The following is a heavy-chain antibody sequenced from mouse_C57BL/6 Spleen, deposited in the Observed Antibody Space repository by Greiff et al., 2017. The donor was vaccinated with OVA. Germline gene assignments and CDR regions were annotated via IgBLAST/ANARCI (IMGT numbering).Heavy chain of an antibody. J-gene: IGHJ2*01. D-gene: IGHD2-2*01. CDR3: TRWLRLSFDY. CDR2: IDPETGGT. V-gene: IGHV1-15*01. CDR1: GYTFTDYE. Sequence: LVESGAELVRPGASVTLSCKASGYTFTDYEMHWVKQTPVHGLEWIGAIDPETGGTAYNQKFKGKAILTADKSSSTAYMELRSLTSEDSAVYYCTRWLRLSFDYWGQGTTLTVSS.